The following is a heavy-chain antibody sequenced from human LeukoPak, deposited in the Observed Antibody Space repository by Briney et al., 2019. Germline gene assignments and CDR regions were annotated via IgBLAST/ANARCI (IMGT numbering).Heavy chain of an antibody. J-gene: IGHJ4*02. D-gene: IGHD3-3*02. CDR1: GFTLNKAW. CDR2: IKRKSDGGTT. Sequence: GGSLRLSCEVSGFTLNKAWMTWVRQAPGKGLEWVGRIKRKSDGGTTDYAVPVKGRFTISRDDSKNTLYLQMNSLKTEDTAVYYCTLSKRDYWGQGTLVTVSS. V-gene: IGHV3-15*01. CDR3: TLSKRDY.